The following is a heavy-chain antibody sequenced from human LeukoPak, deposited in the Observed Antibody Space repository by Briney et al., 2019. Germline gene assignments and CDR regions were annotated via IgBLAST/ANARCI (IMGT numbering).Heavy chain of an antibody. J-gene: IGHJ4*02. D-gene: IGHD3-22*01. V-gene: IGHV1-69*13. Sequence: SVKVSCKASGYTFTSYDINWVRQAPGQGLEWMGGIIPIFGTANYAQKFQGRVTITADESTSTAYMELSSLRSEDTAVYYCARARAYYDSSGYYYDFDYWGQGTLVTVSS. CDR1: GYTFTSYD. CDR2: IIPIFGTA. CDR3: ARARAYYDSSGYYYDFDY.